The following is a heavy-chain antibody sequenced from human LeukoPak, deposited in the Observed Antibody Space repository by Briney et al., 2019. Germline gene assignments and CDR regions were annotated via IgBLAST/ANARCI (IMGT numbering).Heavy chain of an antibody. CDR3: ARGGSPIVVVPAAISFDY. J-gene: IGHJ4*02. CDR2: INHSGST. V-gene: IGHV4-34*01. CDR1: GGSFSGYY. D-gene: IGHD2-2*01. Sequence: PSETLSLTGAVYGGSFSGYYWSWIRQPPGKGLEWIGEINHSGSTNYNPSLKSRVTISVDTSKNQFSLKLSSVTAADTAVYYCARGGSPIVVVPAAISFDYWGQGTLVTVSS.